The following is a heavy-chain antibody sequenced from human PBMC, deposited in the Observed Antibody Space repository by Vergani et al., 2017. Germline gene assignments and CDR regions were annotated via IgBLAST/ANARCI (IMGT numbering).Heavy chain of an antibody. J-gene: IGHJ3*02. CDR3: AIRITISTERAFDI. V-gene: IGHV3-11*01. Sequence: QVQLVESGGGLVKPGGSLRLSCAASGFTFSDYYMSWIRQAPGKGLAWVSYISSSGSTIYYADSVKGRVTISRDNAKNSLYLQMNSLRAEDTAVYYCAIRITISTERAFDIWGQGTMVTVSS. D-gene: IGHD3-3*01. CDR1: GFTFSDYY. CDR2: ISSSGSTI.